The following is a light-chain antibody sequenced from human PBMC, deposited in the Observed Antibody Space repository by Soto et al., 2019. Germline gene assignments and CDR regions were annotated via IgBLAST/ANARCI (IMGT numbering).Light chain of an antibody. CDR3: SSYTTSGTLV. CDR1: SSDVGGYIH. Sequence: QSALTQPASVSGSPGQSITISCTGTSSDVGGYIHVSWYQQHPGKAPKLMIYDVTDRPSGVSNRFSGSRSGNTASLTISGLQAEDEADYYCSSYTTSGTLVFGSGTKLTVL. CDR2: DVT. V-gene: IGLV2-14*01. J-gene: IGLJ1*01.